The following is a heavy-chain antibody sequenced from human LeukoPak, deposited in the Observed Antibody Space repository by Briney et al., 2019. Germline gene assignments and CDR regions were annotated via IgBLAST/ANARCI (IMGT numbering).Heavy chain of an antibody. J-gene: IGHJ4*01. Sequence: PGGSLRLSCAGSGFTFSRYWMSWVRQAPGKGLEWVANINEDGSEKYHVDSVEGRFTISRDNAKNSLSLQMNSLRAEDTAVYYCAREGRWGHGTLVTVSS. CDR1: GFTFSRYW. CDR2: INEDGSEK. V-gene: IGHV3-7*01. CDR3: AREGR.